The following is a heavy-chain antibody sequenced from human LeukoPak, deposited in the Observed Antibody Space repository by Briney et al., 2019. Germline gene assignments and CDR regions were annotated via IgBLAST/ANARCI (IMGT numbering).Heavy chain of an antibody. CDR1: GDSVSSNSAA. V-gene: IGHV6-1*01. CDR2: TSYRSKWYN. CDR3: ARVGEQWLVFFDY. D-gene: IGHD6-19*01. Sequence: SQTLSLTCAISGDSVSSNSAAWHWIRQSPSRGLEWLGWTSYRSKWYNDYAVSVKSRITINPDTYKNQFSLQLNTVTPEDTAVYYCARVGEQWLVFFDYWGQGTLVTVSS. J-gene: IGHJ4*02.